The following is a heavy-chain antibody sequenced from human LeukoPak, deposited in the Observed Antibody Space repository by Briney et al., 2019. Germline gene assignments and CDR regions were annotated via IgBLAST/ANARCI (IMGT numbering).Heavy chain of an antibody. V-gene: IGHV3-73*01. Sequence: PGGSLSLSCAASGFTFSGSAMRGVRQASGKGREGGGRIRSQANSYATSYAASVKGRFTISRDDSKNTAYLQMNSLKTEDTAVYYCTRPYSSSWYDTNTDFDYWGQGTLVTVSS. CDR2: IRSQANSYAT. CDR3: TRPYSSSWYDTNTDFDY. D-gene: IGHD6-13*01. J-gene: IGHJ4*02. CDR1: GFTFSGSA.